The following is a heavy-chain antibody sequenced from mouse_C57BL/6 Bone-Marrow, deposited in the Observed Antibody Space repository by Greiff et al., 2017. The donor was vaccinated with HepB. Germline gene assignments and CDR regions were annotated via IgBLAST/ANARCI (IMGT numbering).Heavy chain of an antibody. V-gene: IGHV1-5*01. CDR3: TPFITTVVAKNMDY. J-gene: IGHJ4*01. D-gene: IGHD1-1*01. CDR2: IYPGNSDT. CDR1: GYTFTSYW. Sequence: VQLQQSGTVLARPGASVKMSCKTSGYTFTSYWMHWVKQRPGQGLEWIGAIYPGNSDTSYNQKFKGKAKLTAVTSASTAYMELSSLTNEDSAVYYCTPFITTVVAKNMDYWGQGTSVTVSS.